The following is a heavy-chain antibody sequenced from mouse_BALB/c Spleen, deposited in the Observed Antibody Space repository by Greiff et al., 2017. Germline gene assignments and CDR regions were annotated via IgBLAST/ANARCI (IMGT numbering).Heavy chain of an antibody. Sequence: QVQLQQSGPGLVAPSQSLSITCTVSGFSLTSYGVHWVRQPPGKGLEWLGVIWAGGSTNYNSALMSRLSISKDNSKSQVFLKMNSLQTDDTAMYYCARDGAYYDYDGAYWGQGTLVTVSA. CDR2: IWAGGST. J-gene: IGHJ3*01. CDR1: GFSLTSYG. V-gene: IGHV2-9*02. CDR3: ARDGAYYDYDGAY. D-gene: IGHD2-4*01.